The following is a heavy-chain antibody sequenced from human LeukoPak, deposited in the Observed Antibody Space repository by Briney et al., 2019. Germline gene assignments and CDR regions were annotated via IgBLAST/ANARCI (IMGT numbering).Heavy chain of an antibody. J-gene: IGHJ5*02. V-gene: IGHV4-4*02. CDR1: GDSISSSHW. CDR2: IYSSGST. Sequence: SETLSLTSAVSGDSISSSHWWSWVRQSPGKGLEWIGRIYSSGSTTYNPSLKSRVTLSLDTSKNQFSLKVSSVIAADTAVYYCAKSQWEFSPGYFDPWGQGILVTVSS. D-gene: IGHD1-26*01. CDR3: AKSQWEFSPGYFDP.